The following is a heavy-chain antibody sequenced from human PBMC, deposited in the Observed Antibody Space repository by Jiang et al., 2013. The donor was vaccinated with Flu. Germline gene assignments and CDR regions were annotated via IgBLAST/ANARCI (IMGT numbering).Heavy chain of an antibody. V-gene: IGHV3-48*02. CDR2: ISSSGSTI. D-gene: IGHD4-17*01. Sequence: VQLLESGGGLVQSGGSLRLSCAASAFTFSSYNMNWVRQAPGKGLEWVSYISSSGSTIYYADSVKGRFTISRDNAKNSLYLQMNSLRDEDTAVYYCVRNFHDYGHYVEGWGQGTLVTVSS. CDR3: VRNFHDYGHYVEG. CDR1: AFTFSSYN. J-gene: IGHJ4*02.